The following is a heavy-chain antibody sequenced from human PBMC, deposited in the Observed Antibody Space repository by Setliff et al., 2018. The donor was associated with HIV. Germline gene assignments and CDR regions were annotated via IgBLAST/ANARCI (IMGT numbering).Heavy chain of an antibody. Sequence: GSLRLSCVASGFTFSGDWMNWVRQAPGKGLEWVANMKRDGSEKRYVDSVKGRFTISRDNAKNSLYLQMNSLRDEDTAVYYCGREIWYTVFDWGQGTMVTVSS. CDR2: MKRDGSEK. CDR3: GREIWYTVFD. J-gene: IGHJ3*01. CDR1: GFTFSGDW. D-gene: IGHD1-20*01. V-gene: IGHV3-7*03.